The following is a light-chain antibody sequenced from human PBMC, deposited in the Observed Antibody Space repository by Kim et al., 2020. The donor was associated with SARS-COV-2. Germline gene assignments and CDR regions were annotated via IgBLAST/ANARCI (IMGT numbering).Light chain of an antibody. Sequence: QTVVTQETSFSVSPGGTVTLTCGLNSGSVSTSSYSSWYQQTPGQAPRTLIYNTNTRSSGVPDRFSGSILGNKAALTITGAQADDESNYYCMLYMDSGISVFGGGTQLTVL. CDR3: MLYMDSGISV. V-gene: IGLV8-61*01. CDR1: SGSVSTSSY. CDR2: NTN. J-gene: IGLJ3*02.